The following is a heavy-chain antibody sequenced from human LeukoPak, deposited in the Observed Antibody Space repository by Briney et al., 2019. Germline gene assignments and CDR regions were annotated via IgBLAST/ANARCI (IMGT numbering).Heavy chain of an antibody. V-gene: IGHV5-51*01. D-gene: IGHD6-19*01. CDR3: ARPVFSGTWASRSFEI. Sequence: GESLKISCKGSGYSFSSYWIGWVRQMPGKGLEWTGIIYPGDADTRYSLCFQGQVTISADKSVSTAYLQWSSLKASDTAMYYRARPVFSGTWASRSFEIWGQGTMVTVSS. J-gene: IGHJ3*02. CDR1: GYSFSSYW. CDR2: IYPGDADT.